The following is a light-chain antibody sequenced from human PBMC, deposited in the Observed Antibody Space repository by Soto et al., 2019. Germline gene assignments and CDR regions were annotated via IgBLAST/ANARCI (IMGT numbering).Light chain of an antibody. V-gene: IGKV1-5*03. CDR3: QQYNSYSYT. Sequence: DFQMTQSPSTLSASVGDRVTITCRASQNINNWLAWYQQKPGKAPKLLIYEASNFHSGVPSRFSGSGSETEFILTISSLQPDDFATYYCQQYNSYSYTFGQGTKVDIK. J-gene: IGKJ2*01. CDR2: EAS. CDR1: QNINNW.